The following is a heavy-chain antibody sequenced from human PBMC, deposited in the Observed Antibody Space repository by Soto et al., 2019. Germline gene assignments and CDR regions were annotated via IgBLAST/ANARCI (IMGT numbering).Heavy chain of an antibody. CDR1: GGSISSSSYY. Sequence: QLQLQESGPGLVKPSETLSLTCTVSGGSISSSSYYWGWIRQPPGKGLEWIGSIYYSGSTYYNPSLKSRVTISVDTSKNQFSLKLSSVTAADTAVYYCARRVNGWFGESYYFDYWGQGTLVTVSS. V-gene: IGHV4-39*01. J-gene: IGHJ4*02. CDR3: ARRVNGWFGESYYFDY. D-gene: IGHD3-10*01. CDR2: IYYSGST.